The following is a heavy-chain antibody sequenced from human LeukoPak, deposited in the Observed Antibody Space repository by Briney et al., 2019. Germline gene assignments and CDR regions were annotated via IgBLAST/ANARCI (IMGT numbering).Heavy chain of an antibody. CDR1: GGSISRHF. V-gene: IGHV4-59*11. D-gene: IGHD6-13*01. CDR2: VYYTGRS. CDR3: ARISSSNWYNERGAFDV. Sequence: PSETLSLTCTVSGGSISRHFWSWIRQPPGKGLEWVGHVYYTGRSDFNPSLKSRVAMSVDTSKNQFSLKLSSVTAADTAVYYCARISSSNWYNERGAFDVWGQGTMVTVSS. J-gene: IGHJ3*01.